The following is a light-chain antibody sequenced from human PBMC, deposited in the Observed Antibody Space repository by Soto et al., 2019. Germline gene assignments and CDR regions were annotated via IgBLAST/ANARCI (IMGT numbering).Light chain of an antibody. CDR1: SSDVGGYNY. CDR2: DVS. V-gene: IGLV2-14*01. Sequence: QSAVTQPASVSGSPGQSTTISCTGTSSDVGGYNYVSWYQQHPGKAPKLMIYDVSNRPSGVSNRFSGSKSGNTASLTISGLQAEDEADYYCNSYTSSSTSVFGTETGVTVL. J-gene: IGLJ1*01. CDR3: NSYTSSSTSV.